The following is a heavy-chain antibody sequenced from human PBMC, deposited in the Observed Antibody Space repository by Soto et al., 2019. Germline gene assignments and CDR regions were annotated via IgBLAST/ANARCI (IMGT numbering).Heavy chain of an antibody. CDR1: GYMFTNYW. J-gene: IGHJ6*02. CDR3: ASHNFFCGGDCNSSGMDV. D-gene: IGHD2-21*02. V-gene: IGHV5-10-1*03. CDR2: IDPSDSYT. Sequence: EVKLVQSGTEVGKPGESLRISCQGSGYMFTNYWINRVRQVSGGGLEWLGRIDPSDSYTKYNPSFQGHVTISADKSTSTAYLQWSSLRASDTAVYYCASHNFFCGGDCNSSGMDVWGQGTTVTVSS.